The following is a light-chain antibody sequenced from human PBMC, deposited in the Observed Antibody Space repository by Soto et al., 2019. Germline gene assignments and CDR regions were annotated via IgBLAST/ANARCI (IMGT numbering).Light chain of an antibody. CDR3: QQSYSLSPIT. V-gene: IGKV1-39*01. CDR1: ETISTF. Sequence: DIQMTQSTSSLSASVGDIVTFTYLGSETISTFLNWYQHKPGRAPKLLIYAASRLQSGVPSRFSGSGSGTDFTLTINGLQPEDFASYYCQQSYSLSPITFGQGTRLAIK. J-gene: IGKJ5*01. CDR2: AAS.